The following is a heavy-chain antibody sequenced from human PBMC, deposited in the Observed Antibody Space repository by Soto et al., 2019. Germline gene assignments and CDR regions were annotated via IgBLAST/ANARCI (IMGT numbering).Heavy chain of an antibody. CDR3: ARDQNYYDSSGYVDP. CDR1: GYTFTSYY. V-gene: IGHV1-46*01. Sequence: RASVKVSCKASGYTFTSYYMHWVRQAPGQGLEWMGIINPSGGSTSYAQKFQGRVTMTRDTSTSTVYMELSSLRSEDTAVYYCARDQNYYDSSGYVDPWGQGTLVTVSS. J-gene: IGHJ5*02. D-gene: IGHD3-22*01. CDR2: INPSGGST.